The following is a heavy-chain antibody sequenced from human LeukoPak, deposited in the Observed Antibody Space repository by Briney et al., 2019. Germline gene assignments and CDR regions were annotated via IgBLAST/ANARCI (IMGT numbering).Heavy chain of an antibody. V-gene: IGHV3-21*01. CDR2: ISSSSSYI. Sequence: GGSLRLSCASSGFTFSSYSLNWVRQAPGKGMEWVSSISSSSSYIYYADSVKGRFTISRDNAKNSLYLQMNSLRAEDTAVYYCARDQYSSGWFDYWGQGTLVTVPS. J-gene: IGHJ4*02. CDR1: GFTFSSYS. CDR3: ARDQYSSGWFDY. D-gene: IGHD6-19*01.